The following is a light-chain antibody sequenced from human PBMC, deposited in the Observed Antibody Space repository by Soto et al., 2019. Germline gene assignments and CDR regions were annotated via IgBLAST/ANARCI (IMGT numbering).Light chain of an antibody. CDR2: GIS. Sequence: EIVLTQSPGTLSLSPGERATLSCRASHSISSSYLAWYQQKPGQAPRLLMYGISIRATGIPDRFSGSGSGTDFTLTITRLEPEDFAVYYCQQYVSSSTRTLGQGTKVEIK. J-gene: IGKJ1*01. V-gene: IGKV3-20*01. CDR3: QQYVSSSTRT. CDR1: HSISSSY.